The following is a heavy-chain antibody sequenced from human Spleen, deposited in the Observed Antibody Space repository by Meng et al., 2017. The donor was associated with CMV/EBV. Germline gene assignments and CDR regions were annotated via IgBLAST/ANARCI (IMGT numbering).Heavy chain of an antibody. CDR3: ARERSTLRVGVRGGWFDP. D-gene: IGHD3-22*01. J-gene: IGHJ5*02. Sequence: LTEYKREWGRKATGQGRVEWMGWIRPNRGVTKYAQKFQGRVTMTLDRSISKDYMELSSLRSDDTAVYYCARERSTLRVGVRGGWFDPWGQGTLVTVSS. CDR1: LTEYK. CDR2: IRPNRGVT. V-gene: IGHV1-2*02.